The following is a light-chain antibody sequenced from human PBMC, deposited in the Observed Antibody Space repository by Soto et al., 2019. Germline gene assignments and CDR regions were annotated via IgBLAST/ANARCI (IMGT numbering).Light chain of an antibody. CDR1: SNDVGGYNY. J-gene: IGLJ2*01. CDR3: SSYAGDYTFI. V-gene: IGLV2-11*01. Sequence: QSALTQPRSVSGSPGQSVTISCTGTSNDVGGYNYVSWYQHHPGKAPKLMTYDVSKRPSGVPDRFSGSKSGNTASLTISGLQVEDEADYHCSSYAGDYTFIFGGGTQLTVL. CDR2: DVS.